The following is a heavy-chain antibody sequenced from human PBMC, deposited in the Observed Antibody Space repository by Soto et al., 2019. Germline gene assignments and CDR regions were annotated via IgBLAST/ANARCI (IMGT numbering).Heavy chain of an antibody. Sequence: QVQLQESGPGLLKPSQTLSLTCNVSNGYINSGGCYWSWIRQHPGKGLEWIGYIFHSGSTLYNPSLTSRVSLSADTSKNQLSRNLRSVTVADTAGYYCARGGIAGHRFDPWGQGILVTVSS. D-gene: IGHD6-13*01. CDR1: NGYINSGGCY. CDR2: IFHSGST. J-gene: IGHJ5*02. V-gene: IGHV4-31*03. CDR3: ARGGIAGHRFDP.